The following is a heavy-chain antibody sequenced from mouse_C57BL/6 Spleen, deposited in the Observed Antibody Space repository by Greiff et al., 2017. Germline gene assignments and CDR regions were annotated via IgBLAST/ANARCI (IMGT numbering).Heavy chain of an antibody. CDR3: ARRIYYGSSYDYAMDY. CDR2: IYPGDGDT. Sequence: VQLQQSGASVKISCKASGYAFSSYWMNWVKQRPGKGLEWIGQIYPGDGDTNYNGKFKGKATLTADKSSSTAYMQLSSLTSEDSAVYFCARRIYYGSSYDYAMDYWGQGTSGTVSS. V-gene: IGHV1-80*01. D-gene: IGHD1-1*01. J-gene: IGHJ4*01. CDR1: GYAFSSYW.